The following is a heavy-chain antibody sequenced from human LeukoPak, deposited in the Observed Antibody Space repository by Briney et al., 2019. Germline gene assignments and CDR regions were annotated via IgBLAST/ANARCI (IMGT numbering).Heavy chain of an antibody. CDR2: IYPGDSDT. J-gene: IGHJ4*02. CDR3: ARHGYGYYFGY. Sequence: GESLKISCKGSGDSFTKSWIGWVRQMPGKGLEWMGIIYPGDSDTRYSPSFQGQVTISADKSITTAYLHWSSLKASDTARYYCARHGYGYYFGYWGQRTLVTLSS. D-gene: IGHD5-12*01. V-gene: IGHV5-51*01. CDR1: GDSFTKSW.